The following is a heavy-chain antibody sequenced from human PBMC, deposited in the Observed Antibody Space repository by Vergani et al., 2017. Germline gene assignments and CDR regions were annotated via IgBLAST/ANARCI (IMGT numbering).Heavy chain of an antibody. CDR3: GREGIYWSSSSCYTGVGIFDF. J-gene: IGHJ4*02. Sequence: EVQLVESGGALVQPGGSLRLSCAVSGFTFSDYYLDWIRQAPGKGLEWVGRSRNMAYSFSTQFAASVAGRFSISRDASTRSLFLQMNSLKIEDTAVYFCGREGIYWSSSSCYTGVGIFDFWGEGTPVTVSS. D-gene: IGHD2-2*01. CDR2: SRNMAYSFST. CDR1: GFTFSDYY. V-gene: IGHV3-72*01.